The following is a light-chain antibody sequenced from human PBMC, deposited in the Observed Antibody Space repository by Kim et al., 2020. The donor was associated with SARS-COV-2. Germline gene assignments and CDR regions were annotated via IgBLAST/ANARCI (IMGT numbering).Light chain of an antibody. Sequence: VSPGQTASIACSGDKLGDKYASWYQQKPGQSPVLVIYQDSKRPSGIPERFSGSNSGNTATLTISGTQSMDEADYYCQAWDSSYVVFGGGTQLTVL. CDR3: QAWDSSYVV. V-gene: IGLV3-1*01. CDR1: KLGDKY. J-gene: IGLJ2*01. CDR2: QDS.